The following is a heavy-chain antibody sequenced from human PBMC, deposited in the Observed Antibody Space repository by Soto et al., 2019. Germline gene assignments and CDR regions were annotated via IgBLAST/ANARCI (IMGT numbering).Heavy chain of an antibody. CDR2: MWPSGGT. V-gene: IGHV4-4*02. Sequence: SEPLSLTCAVSGVSITTTNWWTWVRQAPGKGLEWIGEMWPSGGTTYNPSLQNRVTISVDNSKNHLSLTLSSVTAADTAVYYCAGQAAGTGGAFDIWGQGTMVTVSS. CDR1: GVSITTTNW. CDR3: AGQAAGTGGAFDI. D-gene: IGHD6-13*01. J-gene: IGHJ3*02.